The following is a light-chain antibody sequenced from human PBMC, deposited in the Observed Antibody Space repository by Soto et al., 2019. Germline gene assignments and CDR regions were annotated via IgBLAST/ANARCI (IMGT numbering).Light chain of an antibody. CDR3: QQHKDWPLT. CDR2: AAF. J-gene: IGKJ4*01. CDR1: QSVSTS. Sequence: EIVMTQSPATLSVSPGETVTLSCRASQSVSTSVAWYQQKPGQAPRLLIYAAFTRATAVPARFSGSGSGTEFALTISGLQSEDFAAYHCQQHKDWPLTFGGGTKVEMK. V-gene: IGKV3-15*01.